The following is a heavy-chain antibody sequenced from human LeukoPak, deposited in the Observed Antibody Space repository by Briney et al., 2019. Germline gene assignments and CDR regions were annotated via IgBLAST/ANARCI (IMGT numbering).Heavy chain of an antibody. J-gene: IGHJ4*02. D-gene: IGHD3-10*01. Sequence: ASVKVSCKASGYTFTSYGISWVRQAPGQGLEWMGWISAYSGNTNYAQKLQGRVTMTTDTSTSTAYMELRSLRSDDTAVYYCARDHLTMVRGTSDHWGQGTLVTVSS. CDR1: GYTFTSYG. CDR3: ARDHLTMVRGTSDH. V-gene: IGHV1-18*01. CDR2: ISAYSGNT.